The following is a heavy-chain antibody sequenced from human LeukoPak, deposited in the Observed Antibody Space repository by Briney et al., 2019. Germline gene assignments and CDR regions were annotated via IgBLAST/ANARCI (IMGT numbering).Heavy chain of an antibody. CDR1: GASISGYY. CDR2: IYHSGGT. J-gene: IGHJ5*02. Sequence: PSETLSLTCSVSGASISGYYWSWIRQPPGKGLEWIGYIYHSGGTNYNPSLKSRVTISVDTSKNQFSLKLNSVTAADTALYYCAREGTAFWHWFDPWGQGTLVTVSS. D-gene: IGHD3-3*01. CDR3: AREGTAFWHWFDP. V-gene: IGHV4-59*01.